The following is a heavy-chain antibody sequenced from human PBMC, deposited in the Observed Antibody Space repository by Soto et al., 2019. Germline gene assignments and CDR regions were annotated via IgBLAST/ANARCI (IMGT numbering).Heavy chain of an antibody. CDR3: ATAPRGHIAARLESFYYCMDV. D-gene: IGHD6-13*01. Sequence: ASVKVSCKASGYNFTRYGISWVRQAPGQGLEWIRCISASTPNTTYPPNPQGTLTMTTATSTSPAYMELRSLRSDHTPVYYCATAPRGHIAARLESFYYCMDVWRQGTPVTVSS. V-gene: IGHV1-18*01. CDR2: ISASTPNT. J-gene: IGHJ6*02. CDR1: GYNFTRYG.